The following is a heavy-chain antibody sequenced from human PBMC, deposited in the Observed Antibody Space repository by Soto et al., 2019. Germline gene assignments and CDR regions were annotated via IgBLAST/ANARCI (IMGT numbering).Heavy chain of an antibody. CDR1: GGSISSGGYY. J-gene: IGHJ4*02. CDR3: ARDSTMVRGVIMIGFDY. CDR2: IYYSGST. Sequence: SETLSLTCTVSGGSISSGGYYWSWIRQHPGKGLEWIGYIYYSGSTYYNPSLKSRVTISVDTSKNQFSLKLSSVTAADTAVYYCARDSTMVRGVIMIGFDYWGQGTLVTAPQ. V-gene: IGHV4-31*03. D-gene: IGHD3-10*01.